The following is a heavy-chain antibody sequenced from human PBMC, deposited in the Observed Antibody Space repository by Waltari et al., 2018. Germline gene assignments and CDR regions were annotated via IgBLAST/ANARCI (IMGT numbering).Heavy chain of an antibody. CDR2: IDQSGTP. Sequence: HVQLQESGPGLVKPSETLSLTCTVSGYSISSGYYWGWIRQPPGKGLGWLWSIDQSGTPYNNPSLKSRVTISVDPSKNQFSLKLGSVTAADTAVYYCARQYYDFWSGYERRDFDYWGQGTLVTVSS. CDR3: ARQYYDFWSGYERRDFDY. CDR1: GYSISSGYY. V-gene: IGHV4-38-2*02. J-gene: IGHJ4*02. D-gene: IGHD3-3*01.